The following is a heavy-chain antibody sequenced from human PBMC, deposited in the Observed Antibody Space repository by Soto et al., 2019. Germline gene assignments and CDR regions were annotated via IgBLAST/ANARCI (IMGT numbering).Heavy chain of an antibody. J-gene: IGHJ3*02. CDR2: IKQDGSEK. V-gene: IGHV3-7*01. D-gene: IGHD2-15*01. CDR1: GVTFSSYW. Sequence: GGSLRLSCAASGVTFSSYWLSWVRQAPGKGLEWVANIKQDGSEKYYVDSVKRRFTIARDNAKKSLHLELNSLSAEDTAVYLCSRVRELVFPREVARNDAFDIWGEGTMVTVSS. CDR3: SRVRELVFPREVARNDAFDI.